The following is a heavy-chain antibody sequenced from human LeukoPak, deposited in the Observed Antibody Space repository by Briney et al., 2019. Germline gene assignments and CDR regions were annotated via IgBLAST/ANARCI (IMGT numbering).Heavy chain of an antibody. CDR2: IYYSGST. V-gene: IGHV4-59*11. Sequence: PSETLSLTCTVSGGSISSHYWSWIRQPPGKGLEWIGYIYYSGSTNYNPSLKSRVTISVDTSKNQFSLKLSSVTAADTAVYYCARGSPHLYDFWSGYSPNFDYWGQGTLVTVSS. J-gene: IGHJ4*02. CDR3: ARGSPHLYDFWSGYSPNFDY. CDR1: GGSISSHY. D-gene: IGHD3-3*01.